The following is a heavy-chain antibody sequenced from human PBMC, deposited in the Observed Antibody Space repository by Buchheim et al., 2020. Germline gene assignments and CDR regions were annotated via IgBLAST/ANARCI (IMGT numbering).Heavy chain of an antibody. V-gene: IGHV1-46*01. CDR2: INPSGVST. CDR1: GYTFTSYY. CDR3: ARGRITMVRGVISWFDP. D-gene: IGHD3-10*01. Sequence: QVQLVQSGAEVKKPGASVKVSCKASGYTFTSYYMHWVRQAPGQGLEWRGIINPSGVSTSYAQKFQGRVTSTGDTSTSTCYMELSSLRSEDTAVYYCARGRITMVRGVISWFDPWGQGTL. J-gene: IGHJ5*02.